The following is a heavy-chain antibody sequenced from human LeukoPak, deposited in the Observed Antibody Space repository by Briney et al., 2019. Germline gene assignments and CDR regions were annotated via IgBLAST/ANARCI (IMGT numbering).Heavy chain of an antibody. CDR1: GFTCSSYG. CDR3: ANAQGWLYFDY. V-gene: IGHV3-30*02. CDR2: IRYDGSNQ. J-gene: IGHJ4*02. D-gene: IGHD6-19*01. Sequence: GGSLRLSCAASGFTCSSYGMHWVRQAPGKVLEWVAFIRYDGSNQYYADSVKGRFTISRDNSKNTLYLQMNSLRAENTAVYYCANAQGWLYFDYWGQGTLVTVSS.